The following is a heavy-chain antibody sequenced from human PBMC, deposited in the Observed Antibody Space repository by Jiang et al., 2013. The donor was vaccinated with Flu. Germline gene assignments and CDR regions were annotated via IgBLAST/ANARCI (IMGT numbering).Heavy chain of an antibody. Sequence: GVVQPGRSLRLSCAVSGFTFSNYGMHWVRQAPGQGLEWVAVISFDGRNENYADSVKGRFTISRDSSKNTVYLQMLRLSAEDTAIYYCAKDLDLFCAGDCFVFDSWGQGVLVTVSS. CDR2: ISFDGRNE. CDR1: GFTFSNYG. CDR3: AKDLDLFCAGDCFVFDS. J-gene: IGHJ4*02. D-gene: IGHD2-21*02. V-gene: IGHV3-30*18.